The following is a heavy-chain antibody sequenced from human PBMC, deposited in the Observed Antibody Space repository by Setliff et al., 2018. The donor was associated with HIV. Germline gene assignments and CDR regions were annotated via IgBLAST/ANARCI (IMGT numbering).Heavy chain of an antibody. J-gene: IGHJ3*02. D-gene: IGHD2-21*01. CDR3: ARGGILWWGDAFDI. CDR2: INTNTGNP. V-gene: IGHV7-4-1*02. CDR1: GYTFTSYA. Sequence: ASVKVSCKASGYTFTSYAMNWVRQAPGQGLEWMGWINTNTGNPTYAQGFTGRFVFSLDTSVSTAYLQISSLKAEDTAVYYCARGGILWWGDAFDIWGQGTMVTVSS.